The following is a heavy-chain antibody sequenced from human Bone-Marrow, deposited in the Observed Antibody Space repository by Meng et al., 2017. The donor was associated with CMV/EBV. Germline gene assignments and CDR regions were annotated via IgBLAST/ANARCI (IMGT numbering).Heavy chain of an antibody. CDR2: IKSKTDGGTT. Sequence: GESLKISCAASGFTFSNAWMSWVRQAPGKGLEWVGRIKSKTDGGTTDYAAPVKGRFTISRDDSKNTLYLQMNSLKTEDTAVYFCASHEEGYNSYVDYWGQGTLVTVSS. J-gene: IGHJ4*02. D-gene: IGHD5-24*01. V-gene: IGHV3-15*01. CDR1: GFTFSNAW. CDR3: ASHEEGYNSYVDY.